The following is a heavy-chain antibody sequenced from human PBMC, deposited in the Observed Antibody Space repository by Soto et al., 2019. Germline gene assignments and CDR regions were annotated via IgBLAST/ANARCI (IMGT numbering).Heavy chain of an antibody. V-gene: IGHV3-48*02. Sequence: GGSLRLSCAASGFTLNGYSVNWVRQAPGKGLEWVSNIRGDGSSMYYVDSVRGRFTISRDNAKNSLYLQMNSLREEDTAIYYCARDSAYAFDMWGQGAMVTVSS. J-gene: IGHJ3*02. CDR1: GFTLNGYS. CDR2: IRGDGSSM. CDR3: ARDSAYAFDM.